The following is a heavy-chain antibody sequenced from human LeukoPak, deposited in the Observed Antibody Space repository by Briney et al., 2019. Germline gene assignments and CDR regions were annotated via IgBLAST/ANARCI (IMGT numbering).Heavy chain of an antibody. D-gene: IGHD3-22*01. CDR3: AADLNYYDSSGSGDY. V-gene: IGHV1-58*02. CDR2: IVVGSGNT. J-gene: IGHJ4*02. Sequence: SVKVSCKASGFTFTSSAMQWVRQARGQRLEWIGWIVVGSGNTNYAQKLQERVTITRDMSTSTAYMELTSLRSEDTAVYYCAADLNYYDSSGSGDYWGQGTLVTVSS. CDR1: GFTFTSSA.